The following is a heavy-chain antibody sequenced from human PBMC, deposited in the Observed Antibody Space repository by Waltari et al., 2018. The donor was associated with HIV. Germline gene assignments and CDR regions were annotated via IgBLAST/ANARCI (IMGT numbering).Heavy chain of an antibody. V-gene: IGHV3-74*01. Sequence: EVQLVESGGGLVQPGGSLRLSCAASGFTFSSYWMHWVRQAPGTGLVWVSRINSDGSSTSYADSVKGRFTISRDNAKNTLYLQMNSLRAEDTAVYYCARLGYVWGSYRSPRAFDIWGQGTMVTVSS. CDR1: GFTFSSYW. CDR2: INSDGSST. D-gene: IGHD3-16*02. J-gene: IGHJ3*02. CDR3: ARLGYVWGSYRSPRAFDI.